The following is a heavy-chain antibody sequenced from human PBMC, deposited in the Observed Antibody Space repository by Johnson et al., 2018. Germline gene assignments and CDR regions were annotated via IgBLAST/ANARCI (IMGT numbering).Heavy chain of an antibody. Sequence: VQLVQSGGGLVKPGGSLRLSCAASGFTFSNAWMNWVRQAPGKGLEWVGRIKSKTDGGTTDYAAPVKGRFTISRDDSKNTLYLQMNSLKTDDTAVYYCTTFETYYYVSSGSFDAFDIWGQGTMVTVSS. CDR3: TTFETYYYVSSGSFDAFDI. D-gene: IGHD3-22*01. CDR1: GFTFSNAW. J-gene: IGHJ3*02. CDR2: IKSKTDGGTT. V-gene: IGHV3-15*07.